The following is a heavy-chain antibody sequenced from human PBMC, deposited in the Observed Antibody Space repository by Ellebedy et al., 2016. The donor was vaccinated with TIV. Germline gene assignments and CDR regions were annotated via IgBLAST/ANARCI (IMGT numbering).Heavy chain of an antibody. CDR1: GYTFISYY. Sequence: AASVKVSCKASGYTFISYYMHWVRQPPGLGLEWMGIINPSGGSTTYAQNLQGRVTMTRDTSTTTVYMELSSLRSEDTAVYYCARARSSGWLHTPDYWGQGTLVIVSS. D-gene: IGHD6-19*01. V-gene: IGHV1-46*04. CDR3: ARARSSGWLHTPDY. J-gene: IGHJ4*02. CDR2: INPSGGST.